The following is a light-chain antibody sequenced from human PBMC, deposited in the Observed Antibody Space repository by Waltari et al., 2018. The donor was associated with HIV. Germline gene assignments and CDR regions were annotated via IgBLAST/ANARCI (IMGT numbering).Light chain of an antibody. J-gene: IGLJ1*01. CDR2: EGS. CDR1: SSYVGSYNL. Sequence: QSALTQPASVSGSPGQSITISCTGTSSYVGSYNLVPWYQQHPGKAPKLMIYEGSKRPSGVSNRFSGSKSGNTASLTISGLQAEDEADYYCCSYAGSSLYVFGTGTKVTVL. V-gene: IGLV2-23*01. CDR3: CSYAGSSLYV.